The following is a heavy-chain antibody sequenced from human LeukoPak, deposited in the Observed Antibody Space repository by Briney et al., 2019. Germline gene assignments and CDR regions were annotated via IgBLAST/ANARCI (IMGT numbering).Heavy chain of an antibody. CDR1: GFAFSSYW. CDR3: ARDRPSIHLRTPLFDY. D-gene: IGHD2/OR15-2a*01. J-gene: IGHJ4*02. CDR2: IKQDGSEK. V-gene: IGHV3-7*01. Sequence: GGSLRLSCAASGFAFSSYWMSWVRQAPGKGLEWVANIKQDGSEKYYVDSVKGRFTISRDNAKNSLYLQMNSLRAEDTAVYYCARDRPSIHLRTPLFDYWSQGTLVTVSS.